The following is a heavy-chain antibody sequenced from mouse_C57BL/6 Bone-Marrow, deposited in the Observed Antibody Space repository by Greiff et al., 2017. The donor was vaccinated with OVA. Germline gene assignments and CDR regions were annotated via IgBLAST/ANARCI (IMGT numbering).Heavy chain of an antibody. CDR1: GFTFSSYA. V-gene: IGHV5-9-1*02. CDR3: TRESGDYDWYFDV. CDR2: ISSGGDYI. Sequence: EVKVVESGEGLVKPGGSLKLSCAASGFTFSSYAMSWVRQTPEKRLEWVAYISSGGDYIYYADTVKGRFTISRDNARNTLYLQMSSLKSEDTAMYYCTRESGDYDWYFDVWGTGTTVTVSS. J-gene: IGHJ1*03. D-gene: IGHD2-4*01.